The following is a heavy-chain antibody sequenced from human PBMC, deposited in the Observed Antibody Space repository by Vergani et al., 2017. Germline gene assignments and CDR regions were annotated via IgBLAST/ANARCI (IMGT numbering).Heavy chain of an antibody. J-gene: IGHJ4*02. CDR1: GFTFSSYS. CDR3: ARAHSGYDSSQGY. CDR2: ISSSSSYI. Sequence: EVQLLESGGGLVQPGGSLRLSCAASGFTFSSYSMNWVRQAPGKGLEWVSSISSSSSYIYYADSVKGRFTISRDNAKNSLYLQMNSLRAEDTAVYYCARAHSGYDSSQGYWGQGTLVTVSS. V-gene: IGHV3-21*02. D-gene: IGHD5-12*01.